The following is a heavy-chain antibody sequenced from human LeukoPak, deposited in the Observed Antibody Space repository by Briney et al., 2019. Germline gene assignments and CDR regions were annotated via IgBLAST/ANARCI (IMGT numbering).Heavy chain of an antibody. Sequence: SETLSLTCAVYGGSFSGYYWSWIRQPPGKGLEWIGEINHSGSTNYNPSLKCRVTISVDTSKNHFSLKLSSVTAADTAVYYCARGLSDEGRKTPFDYWGQGTLVTVSS. V-gene: IGHV4-34*01. D-gene: IGHD2-21*01. J-gene: IGHJ4*02. CDR2: INHSGST. CDR3: ARGLSDEGRKTPFDY. CDR1: GGSFSGYY.